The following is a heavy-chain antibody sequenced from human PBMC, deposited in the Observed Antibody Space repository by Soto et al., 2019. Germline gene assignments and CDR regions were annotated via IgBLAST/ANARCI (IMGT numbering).Heavy chain of an antibody. CDR1: GGSFSGYY. V-gene: IGHV4-34*01. CDR2: INHSGST. CDR3: ARDPGRQGKIWFGELRDAFDT. Sequence: PSETLSLTCAVYGGSFSGYYWSWIRQPPGKGLEWIGEINHSGSTNYNPSLKSRVTISVDTSKNQFSLKLSSVTAADTAVYYCARDPGRQGKIWFGELRDAFDTRGQGTMVTGSS. J-gene: IGHJ3*02. D-gene: IGHD3-10*01.